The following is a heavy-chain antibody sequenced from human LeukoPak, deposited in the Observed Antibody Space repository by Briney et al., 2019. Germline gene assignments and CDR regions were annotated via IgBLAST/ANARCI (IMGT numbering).Heavy chain of an antibody. CDR2: ISYDGSNK. D-gene: IGHD6-13*01. V-gene: IGHV3-30*18. CDR3: AKDGEVAAAGYYFDY. Sequence: GGSLRLSCAASGFTFSSYGMHWVRQAPGKGLEWVAVISYDGSNKYYADSVKGRFTISRDNSKNTLYLQMNSLRAEDTAVYYCAKDGEVAAAGYYFDYWGQGTLVTVSS. J-gene: IGHJ4*02. CDR1: GFTFSSYG.